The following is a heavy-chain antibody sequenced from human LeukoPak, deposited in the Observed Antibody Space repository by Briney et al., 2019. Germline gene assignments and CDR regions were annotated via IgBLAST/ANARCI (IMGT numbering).Heavy chain of an antibody. CDR3: ARTGIYKEWFGELLAYNWFDP. CDR1: GGSISSGHW. CDR2: IYHSGST. V-gene: IGHV4-4*02. J-gene: IGHJ5*02. D-gene: IGHD3-10*01. Sequence: SGTLSLTCAVSGGSISSGHWWSWVRQPPGKGLEWIGEIYHSGSTNYNPSLKSRVTISVDKSKNQFSLKLSSVTAADTAVYYCARTGIYKEWFGELLAYNWFDPWGQGTLVTVSS.